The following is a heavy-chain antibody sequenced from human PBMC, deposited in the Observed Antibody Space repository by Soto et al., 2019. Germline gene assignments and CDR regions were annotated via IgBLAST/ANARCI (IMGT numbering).Heavy chain of an antibody. Sequence: GASVKVSCKASGYTFTGYYMHWVRQAPEQRLEWMGWINPNSGGTNYAQKFQGWVTMTRDTSISTAYMELSRLRSEDTAVYYCARESQTHYDYDILTGPMDVWGQGTTVTVSS. J-gene: IGHJ6*02. CDR3: ARESQTHYDYDILTGPMDV. CDR2: INPNSGGT. V-gene: IGHV1-2*04. CDR1: GYTFTGYY. D-gene: IGHD3-9*01.